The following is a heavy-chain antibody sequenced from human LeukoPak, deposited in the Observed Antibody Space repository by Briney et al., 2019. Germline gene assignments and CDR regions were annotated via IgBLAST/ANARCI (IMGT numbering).Heavy chain of an antibody. CDR1: GLTLRNCA. V-gene: IGHV3-23*01. J-gene: IGHJ4*02. CDR2: ISGSGAYT. D-gene: IGHD4-17*01. CDR3: AKPLPTVTTWSFRARDYFDY. Sequence: HTGGSLRLSCAPSGLTLRNCAVNWVRQAPGKGLEWVSSISGSGAYTYYADSVKGRFTISRDNSKNTLYLQMNSLRAEDTAVYYCAKPLPTVTTWSFRARDYFDYWGQGTLVTVSS.